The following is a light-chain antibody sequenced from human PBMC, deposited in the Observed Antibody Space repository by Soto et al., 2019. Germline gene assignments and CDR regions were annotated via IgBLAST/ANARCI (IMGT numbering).Light chain of an antibody. J-gene: IGLJ2*01. CDR2: EVS. CDR3: SSYISTSTVV. V-gene: IGLV2-14*01. Sequence: QSALTQPASVSGSPGQSITISCTGTSSDIGGYNYVSWYQQHPGRAPKIIIYEVSNRPSGVSHRFSGSKSGNTASLTISGLQAEDEAAYYCSSYISTSTVVFGGGTKLTVL. CDR1: SSDIGGYNY.